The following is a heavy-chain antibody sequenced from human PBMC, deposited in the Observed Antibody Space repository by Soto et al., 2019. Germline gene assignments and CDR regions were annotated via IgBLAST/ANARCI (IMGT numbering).Heavy chain of an antibody. CDR2: IYYTGSS. CDR1: GASIRSGGYY. CDR3: ARSSGGNFGIIIEGSNWFDP. D-gene: IGHD3-3*01. J-gene: IGHJ5*02. V-gene: IGHV4-31*03. Sequence: SETLSLTCSVSGASIRSGGYYWSWLRQSPGKGLEWIGHIYYTGSSFYSPSLKSRLTISLDTPKNQFSLDLNPVTTADTAIYYCARSSGGNFGIIIEGSNWFDPWGQGTLVTVSS.